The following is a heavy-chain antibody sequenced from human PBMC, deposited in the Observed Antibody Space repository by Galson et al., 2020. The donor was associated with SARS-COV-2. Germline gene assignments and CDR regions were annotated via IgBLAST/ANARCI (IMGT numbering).Heavy chain of an antibody. CDR1: GFSFSDYY. J-gene: IGHJ5*02. D-gene: IGHD2-2*01. V-gene: IGHV3-11*06. Sequence: GGSLRLSCGASGFSFSDYYMSWIRQAPGKGLEWVSYISSRSTYTTYTDSVKGRFAISRDNSKNSLFLQMNGLRAEDTAVYYCARVNPLYCVTTGGYARYFDPWGQGTLVTVSS. CDR2: ISSRSTYT. CDR3: ARVNPLYCVTTGGYARYFDP.